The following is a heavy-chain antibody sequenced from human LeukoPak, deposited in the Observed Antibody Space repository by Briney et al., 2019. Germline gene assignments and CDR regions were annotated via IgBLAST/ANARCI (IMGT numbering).Heavy chain of an antibody. V-gene: IGHV1-18*01. Sequence: GASVKVSCKASGYTFTSYGISWVRQAPGQGLEWMGWISAYNGNTNYAQKLQGRVTMTTDTSTSTAYMELRSLRSDDTAVYYCARAAVVITTENNWFDPWGQGTLVTVSS. D-gene: IGHD3-22*01. CDR1: GYTFTSYG. J-gene: IGHJ5*02. CDR2: ISAYNGNT. CDR3: ARAAVVITTENNWFDP.